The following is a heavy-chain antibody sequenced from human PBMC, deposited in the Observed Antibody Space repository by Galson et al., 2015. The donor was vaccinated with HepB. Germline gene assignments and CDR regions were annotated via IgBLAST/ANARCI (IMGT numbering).Heavy chain of an antibody. CDR1: GDSVSSNSAA. CDR2: TYYRSKWYN. J-gene: IGHJ3*02. D-gene: IGHD3-10*01. Sequence: CAISGDSVSSNSAAWNWIRQSPSRGLEWLGRTYYRSKWYNDYAVSVKSRITINPDTSKNQFSLQLNSVTPEDTAVYYCSLTMVRGVITHFAFDIWGQGTMVTVSS. V-gene: IGHV6-1*01. CDR3: SLTMVRGVITHFAFDI.